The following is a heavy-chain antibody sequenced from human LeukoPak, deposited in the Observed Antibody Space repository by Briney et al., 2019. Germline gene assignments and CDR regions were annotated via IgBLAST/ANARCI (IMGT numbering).Heavy chain of an antibody. Sequence: PGGSLRLSCAASGFTFSSYSMNWVRQAPGKGLEWVSSITGSSSSIYYADSVKGRFTVSRDNAKNSLYLQMSSLRAEDTAVYFCARGYCSNTSCKSYFDYWGQGTLVTVSS. CDR3: ARGYCSNTSCKSYFDY. V-gene: IGHV3-21*01. CDR2: ITGSSSSI. D-gene: IGHD2-2*01. J-gene: IGHJ4*02. CDR1: GFTFSSYS.